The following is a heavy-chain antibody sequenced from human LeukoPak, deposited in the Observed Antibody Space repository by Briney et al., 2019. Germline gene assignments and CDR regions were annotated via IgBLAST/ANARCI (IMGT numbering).Heavy chain of an antibody. Sequence: SETLSLTCAVSGHSISTGYYWGWIRQPPGKGLEWIGSMSHNRGTYYNPSLKSRVTISMDTSNNQISLRLTSVTAADTAVYYCASYYASGVSAYNYYGMDVWGKGTTVTVSS. D-gene: IGHD3-10*01. J-gene: IGHJ6*04. CDR1: GHSISTGYY. CDR2: MSHNRGT. V-gene: IGHV4-38-2*01. CDR3: ASYYASGVSAYNYYGMDV.